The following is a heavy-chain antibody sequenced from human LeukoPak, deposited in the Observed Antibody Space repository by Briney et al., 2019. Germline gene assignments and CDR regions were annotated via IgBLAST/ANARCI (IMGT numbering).Heavy chain of an antibody. CDR2: IKQDGSEK. Sequence: GGSLRLSCAASGFTFSNYWMSWVRQAPGNGLEWVANIKQDGSEKYYVDSVKGRFTISRDNAKNSLYLQMSSLRVEDTAVYYCAINSGRDYWGQGTLVTVSS. J-gene: IGHJ4*02. D-gene: IGHD1-26*01. CDR3: AINSGRDY. CDR1: GFTFSNYW. V-gene: IGHV3-7*01.